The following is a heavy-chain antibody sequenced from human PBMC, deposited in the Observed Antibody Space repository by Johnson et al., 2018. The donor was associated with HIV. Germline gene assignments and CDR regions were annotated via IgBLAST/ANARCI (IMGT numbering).Heavy chain of an antibody. CDR1: GFTFSSYA. D-gene: IGHD3-10*01. CDR2: ISYDGSNK. J-gene: IGHJ3*02. Sequence: QMQLVESGGGVVQPGRSLRLSCAASGFTFSSYAMHWVRQAPGKGLEWVAVISYDGSNKYYADSVKGRFTISRDNSKNTLYLQMNSLRAEDTAVYYCASEVRGVLDIWGQGTMVTVSS. V-gene: IGHV3-30*04. CDR3: ASEVRGVLDI.